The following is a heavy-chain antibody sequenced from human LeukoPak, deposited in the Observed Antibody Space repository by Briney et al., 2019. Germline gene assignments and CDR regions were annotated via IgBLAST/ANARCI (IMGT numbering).Heavy chain of an antibody. CDR3: ASTRVVGATHFDY. V-gene: IGHV4-34*01. Sequence: PSETLSLTCAVYGGSFSGYYWSWIRQPPGKGLEWIGEISHSGSTYYNPSLKSRVTISVDTSKNQFSLKLSSVTAADTAVYYCASTRVVGATHFDYWGQGTLVTVSS. D-gene: IGHD1-26*01. CDR2: ISHSGST. J-gene: IGHJ4*02. CDR1: GGSFSGYY.